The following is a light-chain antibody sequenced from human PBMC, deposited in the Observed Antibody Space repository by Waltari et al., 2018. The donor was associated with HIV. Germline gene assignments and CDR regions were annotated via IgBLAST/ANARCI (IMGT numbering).Light chain of an antibody. Sequence: EIVLTQSPVTLSLSPGERATLSCRASQSVNNYLAWYQQKPGPAPRPLIFDASNRATDIPARFSGSGSGTDFTLTISSLDPEDFGIYYCQQRGNWPPTFGQGTRVEI. CDR1: QSVNNY. J-gene: IGKJ1*01. CDR2: DAS. V-gene: IGKV3-11*01. CDR3: QQRGNWPPT.